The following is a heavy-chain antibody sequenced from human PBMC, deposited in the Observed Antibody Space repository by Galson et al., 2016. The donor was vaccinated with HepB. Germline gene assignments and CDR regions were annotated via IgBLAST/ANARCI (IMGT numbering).Heavy chain of an antibody. J-gene: IGHJ4*02. CDR1: GFTFFNYG. CDR2: ISNDANRK. V-gene: IGHV3-30*18. CDR3: AKSPWYDSSGYYYSDY. D-gene: IGHD3-22*01. Sequence: SLRLSCAASGFTFFNYGMHWVRQAPGKGLEWVTGISNDANRKYYGDAVKGRFTISRDNSKNTLYLQMNSLRAEDTAVYHCAKSPWYDSSGYYYSDYWGRGTLVTVSS.